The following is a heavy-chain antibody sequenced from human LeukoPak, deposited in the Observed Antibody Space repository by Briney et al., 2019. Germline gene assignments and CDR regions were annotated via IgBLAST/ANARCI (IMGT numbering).Heavy chain of an antibody. J-gene: IGHJ5*02. V-gene: IGHV5-51*01. Sequence: GESLKISCRGSGYSFTNYWIGWVRQMPGKGLQWMGMTYPGDSDTRYSPSYRGQVTISADKSISTAYLQWSSLKASDTAMYYCARASTAMVIGHYGGLNWFDPWGQGTLVTVSS. D-gene: IGHD5-18*01. CDR1: GYSFTNYW. CDR3: ARASTAMVIGHYGGLNWFDP. CDR2: TYPGDSDT.